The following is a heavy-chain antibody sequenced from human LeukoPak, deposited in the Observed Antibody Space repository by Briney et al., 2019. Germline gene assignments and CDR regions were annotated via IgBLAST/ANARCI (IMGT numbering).Heavy chain of an antibody. J-gene: IGHJ4*02. CDR1: GGSINSYY. D-gene: IGHD1-1*01. V-gene: IGHV4-59*01. CDR2: IYSSGTT. CDR3: ARGTRWSDY. Sequence: SETLSLACTVSGGSINSYYWNWIRQPPGKALEWIGYIYSSGTTNYNPSLKSRVTISVDTSKNQFSLRLTSLTAADTAVYYCARGTRWSDYWGQGTLVTVSS.